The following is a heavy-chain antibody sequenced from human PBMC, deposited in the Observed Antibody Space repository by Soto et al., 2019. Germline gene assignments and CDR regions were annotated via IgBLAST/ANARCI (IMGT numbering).Heavy chain of an antibody. D-gene: IGHD3-3*01. J-gene: IGHJ3*02. Sequence: QVQLVQSGAEVKKPGSSVKVSCKASGGTFSSYAISWVRQAPGQGLERMGGIIPIFGTANYAQKFQGRVTITADESTSTAYMELSSLRSEDTAVYYCARGVVLRFLEWLLGAFDIWGQGTMVTVSS. CDR2: IIPIFGTA. CDR1: GGTFSSYA. V-gene: IGHV1-69*01. CDR3: ARGVVLRFLEWLLGAFDI.